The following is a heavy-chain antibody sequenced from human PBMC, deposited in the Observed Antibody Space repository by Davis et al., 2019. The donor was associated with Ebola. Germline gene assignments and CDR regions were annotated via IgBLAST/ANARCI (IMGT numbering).Heavy chain of an antibody. V-gene: IGHV4-59*01. J-gene: IGHJ3*02. Sequence: SETLSLTCTVSGGSISSYYCSCIRQPPGKGLEWIGYTYYSGSTNYNPSLKSRVTISVDTSKNQFSLKLSSVTVADKAVYYCARDQVEWELPAGAFDIWGQGTMVTVSS. CDR3: ARDQVEWELPAGAFDI. D-gene: IGHD1-26*01. CDR2: TYYSGST. CDR1: GGSISSYY.